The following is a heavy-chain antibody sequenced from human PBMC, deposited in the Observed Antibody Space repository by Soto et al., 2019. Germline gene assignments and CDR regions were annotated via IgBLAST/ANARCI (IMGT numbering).Heavy chain of an antibody. J-gene: IGHJ4*02. CDR2: VYPGDSDT. CDR1: GNSFTSHW. CDR3: ASLNSSGYESLDY. D-gene: IGHD6-19*01. Sequence: GESLKISCKGSGNSFTSHWIGWVRQMPGKGLEWMGIVYPGDSDTRYSPSFQGQVTISADKSISTAYLQWSSLKASDSAMYYCASLNSSGYESLDYWGQGTLVTVSS. V-gene: IGHV5-51*01.